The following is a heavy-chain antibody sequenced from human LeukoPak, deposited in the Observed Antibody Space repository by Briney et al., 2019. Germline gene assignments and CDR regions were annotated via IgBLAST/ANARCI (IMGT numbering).Heavy chain of an antibody. CDR3: ASTGYSYAVNEMLVFDI. D-gene: IGHD5-18*01. J-gene: IGHJ3*02. CDR1: GGSISSSSYY. CDR2: IYYSGST. V-gene: IGHV4-39*01. Sequence: SETLSLTCTVPGGSISSSSYYWGWIRQPPGKGLEWIGSIYYSGSTYYNPSLKSRVTISVDTSKNQFSLKLSSVTAADTAVYYCASTGYSYAVNEMLVFDIWGQGTMVTVSS.